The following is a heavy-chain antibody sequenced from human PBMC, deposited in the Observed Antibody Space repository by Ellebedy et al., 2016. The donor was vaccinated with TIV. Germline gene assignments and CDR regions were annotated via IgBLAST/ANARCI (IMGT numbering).Heavy chain of an antibody. CDR3: VRDNSGYYYFDY. CDR2: ISYDGYNE. Sequence: GGSLRLSXAASGFTFGSYTMYWVRQAPGKGLERVAMISYDGYNEYYGDSVRGRFTISRVNSRSTLYLQMNSLRAEDTAVYYCVRDNSGYYYFDYWGQGTLVTVSS. D-gene: IGHD3-22*01. CDR1: GFTFGSYT. V-gene: IGHV3-30*04. J-gene: IGHJ4*02.